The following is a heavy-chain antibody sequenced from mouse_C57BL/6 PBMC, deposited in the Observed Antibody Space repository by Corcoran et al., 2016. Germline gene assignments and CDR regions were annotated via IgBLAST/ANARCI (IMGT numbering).Heavy chain of an antibody. Sequence: QVQLQQSGAVLMKHGASVKLSCKATGYTLTGYWIEWVKQKPGHGLEWIGEILPGRGSTNYNEKFKGKATFTADTSSNTAYMQLSSLTTEDSAIYYCARSDSSGSWVAYWGQGTLVTVSA. J-gene: IGHJ3*01. D-gene: IGHD3-2*02. CDR2: ILPGRGST. V-gene: IGHV1-9*01. CDR3: ARSDSSGSWVAY. CDR1: GYTLTGYW.